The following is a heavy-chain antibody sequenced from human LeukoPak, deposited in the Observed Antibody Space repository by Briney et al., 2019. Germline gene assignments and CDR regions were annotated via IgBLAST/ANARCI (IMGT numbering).Heavy chain of an antibody. CDR3: ATLSSWGVLGVDC. V-gene: IGHV1-2*07. J-gene: IGHJ4*02. D-gene: IGHD2/OR15-2a*01. CDR1: GYTFTTYY. Sequence: ASVKVSCKASGYTFTTYYMFWVRQVPGQGPEWMGWINPNNGRTNYAHKFQDRVTMTTDTSISTAYMELSRLKSDDTAVYYCATLSSWGVLGVDCWGQGTLVTVSS. CDR2: INPNNGRT.